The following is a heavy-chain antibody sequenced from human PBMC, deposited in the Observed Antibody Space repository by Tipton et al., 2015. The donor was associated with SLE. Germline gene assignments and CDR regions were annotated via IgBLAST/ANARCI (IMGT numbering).Heavy chain of an antibody. Sequence: PLSLTCAVSGYSISNNNWWGWIRQPPGKGLEWIGYIYYSGSKYYNPSLKSRVAMSGDTSKNQFSLKLSSVTAVDTAVYYCARVQWSGYDLGHAFDIWGQGTMVTVSS. CDR2: IYYSGSK. CDR3: ARVQWSGYDLGHAFDI. D-gene: IGHD5-12*01. V-gene: IGHV4-28*03. CDR1: GYSISNNNW. J-gene: IGHJ3*02.